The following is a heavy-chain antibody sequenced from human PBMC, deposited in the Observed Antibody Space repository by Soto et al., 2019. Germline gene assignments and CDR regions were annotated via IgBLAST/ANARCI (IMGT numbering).Heavy chain of an antibody. Sequence: EVQLVESGGGLIQPGGSLRLSCAASGFTVSSNYMTWVRQAPGKGLEWVSVIYSGGSTYYADSVKGRFTISRDNSKNTLYLQMNSLRAEDTALYYCARDSRNRNFFDYWGPGPLVTVSS. J-gene: IGHJ4*02. CDR2: IYSGGST. CDR1: GFTVSSNY. CDR3: ARDSRNRNFFDY. V-gene: IGHV3-53*01. D-gene: IGHD2-2*01.